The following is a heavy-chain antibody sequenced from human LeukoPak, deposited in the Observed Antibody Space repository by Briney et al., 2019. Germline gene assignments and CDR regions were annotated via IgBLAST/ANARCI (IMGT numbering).Heavy chain of an antibody. J-gene: IGHJ5*02. Sequence: SETLSLTCTVSRGSISGYYWSWIRQSPGKGLEWIGFIYYTGSTNYNPSLKSRVTISVDTSKDQFSLNLRSAAAADTALYYCARYTPSGDYLGAFFAPWGQGTLVTVSS. D-gene: IGHD4-17*01. V-gene: IGHV4-59*08. CDR2: IYYTGST. CDR3: ARYTPSGDYLGAFFAP. CDR1: RGSISGYY.